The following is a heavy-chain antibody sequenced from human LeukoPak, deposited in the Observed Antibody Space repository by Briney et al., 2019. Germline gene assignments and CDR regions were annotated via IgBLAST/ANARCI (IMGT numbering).Heavy chain of an antibody. CDR2: ISWNSGSI. J-gene: IGHJ3*02. CDR3: AKGVSGYSLDDAFDI. V-gene: IGHV3-9*03. D-gene: IGHD3-22*01. CDR1: GSTFDDYA. Sequence: GGSLRLSCAASGSTFDDYAMHWVRQAPGKGLEWVSGISWNSGSIGYADSVKGRFTISRDNAKNSLYLQMNSLRAEDMALYYCAKGVSGYSLDDAFDIWGQGTMVTVSS.